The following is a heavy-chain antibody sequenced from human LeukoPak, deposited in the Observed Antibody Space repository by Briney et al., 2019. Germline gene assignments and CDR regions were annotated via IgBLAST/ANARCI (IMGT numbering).Heavy chain of an antibody. CDR2: IYYSETT. CDR3: ARLRGSSLYYHYYYMDV. J-gene: IGHJ6*03. D-gene: IGHD1-26*01. Sequence: SETLSLTCTVSGGSISSSSYYWGWIRQPPGKGLEWIGSIYYSETTYYNPSLKSRVTISVDTSKNQFSLKLSSVTAADTAVYYCARLRGSSLYYHYYYMDVWGKGTTVTISS. CDR1: GGSISSSSYY. V-gene: IGHV4-39*01.